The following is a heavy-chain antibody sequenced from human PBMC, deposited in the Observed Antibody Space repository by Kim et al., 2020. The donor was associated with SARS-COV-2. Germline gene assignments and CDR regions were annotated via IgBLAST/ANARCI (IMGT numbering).Heavy chain of an antibody. Sequence: GGSLRLSCAASGFTFSSYEMDWVRQAPGKGLEWVSYISSSDSARYYADSVKGRFTISRDNAKNSLYLQMNSLRAEDTGFYYCARERIVATIDGPFDYWGQGTLVTVSS. CDR1: GFTFSSYE. D-gene: IGHD5-12*01. CDR2: ISSSDSAR. J-gene: IGHJ4*02. V-gene: IGHV3-48*03. CDR3: ARERIVATIDGPFDY.